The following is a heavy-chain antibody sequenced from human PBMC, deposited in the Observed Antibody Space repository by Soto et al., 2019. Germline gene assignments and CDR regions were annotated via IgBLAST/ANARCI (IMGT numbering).Heavy chain of an antibody. CDR1: GFTFSSYA. CDR3: ARADYGGDYFDY. D-gene: IGHD4-17*01. Sequence: QVQLVESGGGVVQPGRSLRLSCAASGFTFSSYAMHWVRQAPGKGLGWVAVISYDGSNKYYADSVKGRFTISRDSSKNTLYVQMNSLRAEDTAVYYCARADYGGDYFDYWGQGTLVTVSS. V-gene: IGHV3-30-3*01. J-gene: IGHJ4*02. CDR2: ISYDGSNK.